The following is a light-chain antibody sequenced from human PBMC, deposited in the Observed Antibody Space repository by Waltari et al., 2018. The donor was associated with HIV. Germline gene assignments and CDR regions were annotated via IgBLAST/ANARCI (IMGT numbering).Light chain of an antibody. V-gene: IGLV2-23*02. Sequence: QSALTQPASVSGSPGQSITISCTGTSSDVGGYNLVSWYQQHPGKAPQLMIYEVSKRHSGVSNRFSGSKSGNTASLTISGLQAEDEADYYCCAYAGSTTYVIFGGGTKLTVL. CDR1: SSDVGGYNL. CDR3: CAYAGSTTYVI. J-gene: IGLJ2*01. CDR2: EVS.